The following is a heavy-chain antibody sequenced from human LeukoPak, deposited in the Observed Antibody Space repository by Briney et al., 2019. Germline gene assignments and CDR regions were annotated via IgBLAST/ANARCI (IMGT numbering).Heavy chain of an antibody. CDR2: ISGRGGNT. CDR1: GFTFSSYA. Sequence: GGSLRLSCAASGFTFSSYAMNWVRQAPGKGLEWVSGISGRGGNTYYADSVKGRFTISRDNSKNTLYLQMNSLRAEDTAVYYCARDSSYYDSSGYYYWFDPWGQGTLVTVSS. V-gene: IGHV3-23*01. J-gene: IGHJ5*02. D-gene: IGHD3-22*01. CDR3: ARDSSYYDSSGYYYWFDP.